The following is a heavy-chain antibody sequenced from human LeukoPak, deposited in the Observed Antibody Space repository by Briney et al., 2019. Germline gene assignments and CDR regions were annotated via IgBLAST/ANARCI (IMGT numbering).Heavy chain of an antibody. Sequence: SETLSLTCTVSGGSISSSSYYWGWLRQPPGKGLEWIGSIYYSGSTYYNPSLKSRVTISVDTSKNQFSLKLSSVTAADTAVYYCARLFWSDYWGQGTLVTVSS. V-gene: IGHV4-39*01. CDR2: IYYSGST. CDR3: ARLFWSDY. CDR1: GGSISSSSYY. D-gene: IGHD2-8*02. J-gene: IGHJ4*02.